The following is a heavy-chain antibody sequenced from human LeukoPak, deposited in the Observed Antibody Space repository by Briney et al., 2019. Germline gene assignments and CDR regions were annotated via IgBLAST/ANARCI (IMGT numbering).Heavy chain of an antibody. V-gene: IGHV3-48*04. CDR3: AELGITMIGGV. CDR2: ISSSGSTI. J-gene: IGHJ6*04. D-gene: IGHD3-10*02. CDR1: GFTFSSYG. Sequence: GGSLRLPCAASGFTFSSYGMHWVRQAPGKGLEWVSYISSSGSTIYYADSVKGRFTISRDNAKNSLYLQMNSLRAEDTAVYYCAELGITMIGGVWGKGTTVTISS.